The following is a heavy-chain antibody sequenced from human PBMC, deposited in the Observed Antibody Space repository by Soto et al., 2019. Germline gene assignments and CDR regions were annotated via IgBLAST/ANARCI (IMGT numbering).Heavy chain of an antibody. CDR3: ARDPLAVTGSFVDY. CDR1: GFTFSTYA. V-gene: IGHV3-30-3*01. Sequence: GGSLRLSCAASGFTFSTYAFQWVRQAPGKGLEWLSVISYDGREKYYADSVKGRFTISRDSSKNTVYLQMNSLRAEDTAVYYCARDPLAVTGSFVDYWGQGTLVTVSS. J-gene: IGHJ4*02. D-gene: IGHD6-19*01. CDR2: ISYDGREK.